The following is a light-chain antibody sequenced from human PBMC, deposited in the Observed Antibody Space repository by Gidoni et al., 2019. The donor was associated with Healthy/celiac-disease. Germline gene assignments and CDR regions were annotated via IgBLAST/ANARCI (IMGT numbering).Light chain of an antibody. J-gene: IGKJ2*01. CDR3: MQALQTKDT. CDR2: LGS. CDR1: QSLLHSNGYNY. Sequence: IVLTQSPLSLPVPPGEPASNACRSSQSLLHSNGYNYLDWYLQEPGQSPQLRIYLGSTRAYGDPDRVRGSGAGTEFTMKSRRVEAEDVGVELCMQALQTKDTFGQGTKLEIK. V-gene: IGKV2-28*01.